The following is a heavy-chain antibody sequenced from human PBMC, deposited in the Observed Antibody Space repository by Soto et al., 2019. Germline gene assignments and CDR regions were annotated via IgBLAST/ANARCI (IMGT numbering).Heavy chain of an antibody. D-gene: IGHD1-7*01. Sequence: SVKVSCKASGGTFSSYAISWVRQAPGQGLEWMGGIIPIFGTANYAQKFQGRVTITADESTSTAYMELSSLRSEDTAVYYCARGRLNWNYGDYFDYWGQGTLVTVSS. CDR3: ARGRLNWNYGDYFDY. J-gene: IGHJ4*02. CDR2: IIPIFGTA. CDR1: GGTFSSYA. V-gene: IGHV1-69*13.